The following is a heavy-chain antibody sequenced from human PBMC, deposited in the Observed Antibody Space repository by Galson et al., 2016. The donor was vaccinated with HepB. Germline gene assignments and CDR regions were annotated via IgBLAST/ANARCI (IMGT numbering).Heavy chain of an antibody. J-gene: IGHJ4*02. CDR3: ARDLITATRDF. D-gene: IGHD1-7*01. V-gene: IGHV1-46*01. Sequence: SVKVSCKASGYTFTRYYMHWVRQAPGQGLEWMGMINPTGGTASYAQNFQGRVTMTRDTSTSTVHMELSSLRSEDTAVYYCARDLITATRDFWGQGTLVTVSS. CDR2: INPTGGTA. CDR1: GYTFTRYY.